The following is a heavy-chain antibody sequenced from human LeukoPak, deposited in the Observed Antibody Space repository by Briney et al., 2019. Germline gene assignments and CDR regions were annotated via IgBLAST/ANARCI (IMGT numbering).Heavy chain of an antibody. Sequence: GGSLRLSCTASGFTFDDYAMHWVRQAPGKGLEWVSLISGDGGSTYYADSVKGRFTISRDNSKNFLYLQMNSLRTEDTALYYCAKETLRYFDWLTPWGQGTLVTVSS. CDR1: GFTFDDYA. CDR3: AKETLRYFDWLTP. D-gene: IGHD3-9*01. CDR2: ISGDGGST. J-gene: IGHJ5*02. V-gene: IGHV3-43*02.